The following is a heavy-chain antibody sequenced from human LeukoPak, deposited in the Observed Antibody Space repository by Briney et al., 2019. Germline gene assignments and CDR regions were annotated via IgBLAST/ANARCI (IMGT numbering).Heavy chain of an antibody. Sequence: GGSLRLSCAASGFTFSSYSMNWVRQAPGKGLEWVSSISSSSSYIYYADSVKGRFTISRDNAKNSLYLQMNSLRAEDSAVYYCAIEPRSSSWYHGANWFDPWGQGTLVTVSS. V-gene: IGHV3-21*01. J-gene: IGHJ5*02. D-gene: IGHD6-13*01. CDR1: GFTFSSYS. CDR3: AIEPRSSSWYHGANWFDP. CDR2: ISSSSSYI.